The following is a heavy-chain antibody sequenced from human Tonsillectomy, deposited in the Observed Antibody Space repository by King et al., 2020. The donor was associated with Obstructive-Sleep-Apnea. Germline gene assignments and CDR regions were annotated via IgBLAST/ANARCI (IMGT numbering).Heavy chain of an antibody. D-gene: IGHD1-26*01. CDR1: GFTFKTYA. CDR3: ARPQWELAYYYGLDV. J-gene: IGHJ6*02. CDR2: ISSDEINK. Sequence: VQLVESGGGVVQPRRSLRLSCAASGFTFKTYAMHWVRQAPGKGLEWVALISSDEINKYYADSVEGRFTISKDNSKNTLYLEMNSLRPEDTAVYYCARPQWELAYYYGLDVWGQGTTVTVSS. V-gene: IGHV3-30*04.